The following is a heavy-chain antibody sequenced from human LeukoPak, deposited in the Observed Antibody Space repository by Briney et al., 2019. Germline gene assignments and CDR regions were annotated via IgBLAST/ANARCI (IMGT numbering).Heavy chain of an antibody. CDR3: ARLKTDYGGNDYYFDY. Sequence: PSETLSLTCTVSGGSISNYYWSWIRQPPGKGLEWIEYIYYTGSTNYNPSLKSRVTISVDTSKNQFSLRLSSVTAADTAVYYCARLKTDYGGNDYYFDYWGQGTLVTVSS. CDR2: IYYTGST. CDR1: GGSISNYY. J-gene: IGHJ4*02. D-gene: IGHD4-23*01. V-gene: IGHV4-59*08.